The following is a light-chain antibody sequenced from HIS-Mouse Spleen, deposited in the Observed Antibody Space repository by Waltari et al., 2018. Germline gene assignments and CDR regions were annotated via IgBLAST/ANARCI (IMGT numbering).Light chain of an antibody. CDR1: SSNIGSNY. CDR2: RTN. Sequence: QSVLTQPPSASGTPGQRVTISCSGSSSNIGSNYVYWYQQLPGTAPKLLIYRTNPRPAGVPDRFSGSKSGSSASLAISGLRSEDEADDYCAACDDSLSGPVFGGGTKLTVL. J-gene: IGLJ3*02. V-gene: IGLV1-47*01. CDR3: AACDDSLSGPV.